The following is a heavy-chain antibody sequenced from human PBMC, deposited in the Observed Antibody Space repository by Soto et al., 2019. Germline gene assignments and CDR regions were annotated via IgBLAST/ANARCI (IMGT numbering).Heavy chain of an antibody. Sequence: PGGSQRVSCAASGLTFSSYGRHWVRQDPGKGLEWVAVISYDGSNKYYADSVKGRFTISRDNSKNTLYLQMNSLRAEDTAVYYCAKDSMDYYYGMDVWGQGTTVTVSS. CDR2: ISYDGSNK. V-gene: IGHV3-30*18. CDR3: AKDSMDYYYGMDV. CDR1: GLTFSSYG. J-gene: IGHJ6*02.